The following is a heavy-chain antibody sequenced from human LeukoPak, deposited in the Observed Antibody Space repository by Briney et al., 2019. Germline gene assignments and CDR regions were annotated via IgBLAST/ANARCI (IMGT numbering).Heavy chain of an antibody. D-gene: IGHD1-26*01. J-gene: IGHJ4*02. V-gene: IGHV3-48*03. CDR2: ISSSGSTI. CDR1: GFTFSSYE. Sequence: PGGSLRLSCAASGFTFSSYEMNWVRQAPGKGLEWVSYISSSGSTIYYADSVKGRFTISRDNAKNSLYLQMNSLRAEDTAVYYCAGTPGYSGSYYILWGQGTLVTVSS. CDR3: AGTPGYSGSYYIL.